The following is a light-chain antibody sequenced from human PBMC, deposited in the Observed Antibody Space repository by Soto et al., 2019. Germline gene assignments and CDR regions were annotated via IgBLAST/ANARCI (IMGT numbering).Light chain of an antibody. CDR2: AAS. Sequence: DIQMTQSPSSVSASVGDRVTITCRASQDISSWLAWYQQKPGIAPKLLIYAASSLQSGVPSRFSGSGSGTDFTLTISSLQSEDFATYYCQQANSFPLTFGGGPKVEMK. J-gene: IGKJ4*01. CDR1: QDISSW. CDR3: QQANSFPLT. V-gene: IGKV1-12*01.